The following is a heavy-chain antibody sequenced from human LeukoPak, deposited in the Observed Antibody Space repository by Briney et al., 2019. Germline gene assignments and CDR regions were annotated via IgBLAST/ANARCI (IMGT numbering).Heavy chain of an antibody. J-gene: IGHJ4*02. Sequence: SETLSLTCTVSGGSINNYYWNWIRQPPGKGLEWIGYIYYSGSTNYNPSLKSRVTISVDTSKNQFSLKLSSVTAADTAVYYCARGRLPPTYYFDYWGQGTLVTVSS. D-gene: IGHD4-11*01. CDR1: GGSINNYY. V-gene: IGHV4-59*12. CDR3: ARGRLPPTYYFDY. CDR2: IYYSGST.